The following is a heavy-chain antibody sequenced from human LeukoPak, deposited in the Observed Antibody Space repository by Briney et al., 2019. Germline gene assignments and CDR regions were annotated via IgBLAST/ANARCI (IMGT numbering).Heavy chain of an antibody. D-gene: IGHD6-19*01. J-gene: IGHJ4*02. Sequence: GGSLRLSCAASGFTFSTYWMSWVRQAPGKGLEWVANIKPDGSEKHYADSVKGRFTISRDNAKNSLYLQMNSLRADDTAVYYCARDQWWQFIAVAITSYFDYWGQGTLVTVSS. CDR1: GFTFSTYW. CDR2: IKPDGSEK. CDR3: ARDQWWQFIAVAITSYFDY. V-gene: IGHV3-7*01.